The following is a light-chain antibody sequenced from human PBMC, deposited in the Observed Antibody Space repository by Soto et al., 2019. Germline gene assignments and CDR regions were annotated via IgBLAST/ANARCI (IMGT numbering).Light chain of an antibody. CDR2: AAS. V-gene: IGKV1-27*01. CDR1: QGISKS. J-gene: IGKJ3*01. CDR3: QKYNSAPLT. Sequence: DIQMTQSPSSLSASVGDRVTITCRASQGISKSLAWYQQKPGKVPKLLIYAASTLQSGVPSRFSGSGSGTDFTLTISSLQPEDVATYYCQKYNSAPLTFGPGTKVDIK.